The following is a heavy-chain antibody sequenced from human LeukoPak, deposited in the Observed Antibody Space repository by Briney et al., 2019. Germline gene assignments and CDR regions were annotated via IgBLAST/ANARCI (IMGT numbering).Heavy chain of an antibody. Sequence: VASVKVSCKASGYTFTSYGISWVRQAPGQGLEWMGWISIYNGKINYAQKFQGRVTMTTDTSTSTAYMELRSLRSDDTAVYYCARWDYYDSRTFDIWGQGTMVTVS. CDR3: ARWDYYDSRTFDI. CDR2: ISIYNGKI. V-gene: IGHV1-18*01. J-gene: IGHJ3*02. D-gene: IGHD3-22*01. CDR1: GYTFTSYG.